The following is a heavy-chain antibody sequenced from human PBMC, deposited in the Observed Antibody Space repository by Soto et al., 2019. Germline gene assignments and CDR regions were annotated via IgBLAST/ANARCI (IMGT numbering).Heavy chain of an antibody. CDR3: AHRRPTHIAFDS. J-gene: IGHJ4*02. Sequence: QITLKESGPTLVKPTQTLTLTCTFSGFPLSTSGVAVGWVRQPPGKALEWLALIDCGDNKRYRSSLQSRLTITKDTPKNQVVLTMTNMDPVYTGTYYCAHRRPTHIAFDSWGQGTLVPVSS. CDR1: GFPLSTSGVA. CDR2: IDCGDNK. V-gene: IGHV2-5*02.